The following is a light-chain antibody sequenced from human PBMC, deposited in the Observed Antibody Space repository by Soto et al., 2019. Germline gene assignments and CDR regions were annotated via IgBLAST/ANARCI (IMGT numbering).Light chain of an antibody. CDR3: QDYDKLAKAIT. CDR2: DAS. J-gene: IGKJ5*01. Sequence: IVLPQSPATLSLSPVERATTSCRASQSVSSYLAWYQQKPGQAPRLLIYDASNRATGIPARFSGSVSWTDFTLNIRSLEPEESAVYYCQDYDKLAKAITFGQGTRLEIK. V-gene: IGKV3-11*01. CDR1: QSVSSY.